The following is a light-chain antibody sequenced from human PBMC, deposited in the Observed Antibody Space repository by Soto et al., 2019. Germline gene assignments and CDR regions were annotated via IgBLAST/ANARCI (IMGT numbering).Light chain of an antibody. CDR1: SSDVGSYNH. CDR3: YSFTTSNTYV. Sequence: QSDLTQPPSVSGSPGQSVTISCSGTSSDVGSYNHVSWYQQAPGTAPKVMIYEVSNRPSGVPDRFSGSKSGNTASLTISGLQPEDEADYYCYSFTTSNTYVFGTGTKVTVL. V-gene: IGLV2-18*02. CDR2: EVS. J-gene: IGLJ1*01.